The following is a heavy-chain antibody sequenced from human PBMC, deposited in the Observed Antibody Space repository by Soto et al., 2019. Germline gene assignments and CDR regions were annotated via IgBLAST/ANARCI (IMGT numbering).Heavy chain of an antibody. CDR2: ISGGTVGST. D-gene: IGHD1-26*01. Sequence: WGSLRLSCAASGFTFSNYAVSWVRQAPGKGLDWVSTISGGTVGSTYYAESVKGRFTISRDNSKNTLYLQLNSLRAEDTATYYCAKGDSASYYGVFDYWGQGTLVTVSS. CDR1: GFTFSNYA. CDR3: AKGDSASYYGVFDY. J-gene: IGHJ4*02. V-gene: IGHV3-23*01.